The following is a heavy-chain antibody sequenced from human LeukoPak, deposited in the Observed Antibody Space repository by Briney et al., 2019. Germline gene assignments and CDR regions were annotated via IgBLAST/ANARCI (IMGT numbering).Heavy chain of an antibody. CDR1: GYTFTSYA. CDR3: ARDRTRTGYSSGWYHDY. J-gene: IGHJ4*02. CDR2: INAGNGNT. D-gene: IGHD6-19*01. V-gene: IGHV1-3*01. Sequence: GASVKVSCKASGYTFTSYAMHWVRQAPGQRLEWMGWINAGNGNTKYSQKFQGRVTMTRDTSISTAYMELSRLRSDDTAVYYCARDRTRTGYSSGWYHDYWGQGTLVTVSS.